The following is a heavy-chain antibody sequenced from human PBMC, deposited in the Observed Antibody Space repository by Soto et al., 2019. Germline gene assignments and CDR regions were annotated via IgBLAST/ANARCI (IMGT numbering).Heavy chain of an antibody. CDR2: INHSGST. CDR1: YGNSIGHG. J-gene: IGHJ4*02. CDR3: ARRGIGIAARRAPFAY. D-gene: IGHD6-6*01. Sequence: VEYGNSIGHGGSWISKQQGKGLEWIGEINHSGSTNYNPSLKSRVTISVDTSRNQFSLKLSSVTAADKAVYYCARRGIGIAARRAPFAYLVQGTLV. V-gene: IGHV4-34*01.